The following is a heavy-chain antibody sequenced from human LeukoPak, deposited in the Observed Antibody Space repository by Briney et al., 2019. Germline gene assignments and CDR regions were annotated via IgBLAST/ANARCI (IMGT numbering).Heavy chain of an antibody. J-gene: IGHJ4*02. CDR2: IRSKAYGGTT. V-gene: IGHV3-49*04. CDR3: TGSFGELTFFDY. Sequence: GGSLRLSCTTSGFTFGDYGMSWVRQAPGKGLEWVGFIRSKAYGGTTENAASVKGRFTISRDDSKSIAYLQMNSLKTEDTAVYYCTGSFGELTFFDYWGLGTLVTVSS. CDR1: GFTFGDYG. D-gene: IGHD3-10*01.